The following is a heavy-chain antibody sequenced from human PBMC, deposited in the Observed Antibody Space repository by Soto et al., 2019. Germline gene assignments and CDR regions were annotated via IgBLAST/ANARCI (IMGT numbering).Heavy chain of an antibody. CDR1: GGSISSGGYY. J-gene: IGHJ4*01. CDR3: ARVATFYAYDWGTYRYSNFDF. CDR2: IYYSGST. Sequence: SETLSLTCTVSGGSISSGGYYWSWIRQHPGKGLEWIGYIYYSGSTYYNPSLKSRVTISVDTSKNQFSLKLSSVTAADTAVYYCARVATFYAYDWGTYRYSNFDFWGHGILVTVSS. V-gene: IGHV4-31*03. D-gene: IGHD3-16*02.